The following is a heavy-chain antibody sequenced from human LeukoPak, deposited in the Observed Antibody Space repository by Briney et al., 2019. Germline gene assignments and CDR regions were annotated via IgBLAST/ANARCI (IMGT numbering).Heavy chain of an antibody. D-gene: IGHD3-16*01. V-gene: IGHV3-7*01. J-gene: IGHJ5*02. Sequence: PGGSLRLSCAASGLTFSTFWMNWVRQAPGKGLEWVASIKEDGSAIFYADSVKGRFTISRDNAKNSLYLQLNSLRAEDTAVYFCASGQGGSWGQGTLVTVSS. CDR3: ASGQGGS. CDR1: GLTFSTFW. CDR2: IKEDGSAI.